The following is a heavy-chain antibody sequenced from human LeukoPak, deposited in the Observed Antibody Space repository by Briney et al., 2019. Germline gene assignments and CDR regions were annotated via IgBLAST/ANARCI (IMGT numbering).Heavy chain of an antibody. CDR1: GYTLTELS. CDR3: AKDLYDSSGYYYGGALDY. J-gene: IGHJ4*02. CDR2: FDPEDGET. Sequence: ASVKVSCKVSGYTLTELSMHWVRQAPGKGLEWMGGFDPEDGETIYAQKFQGRVTMTEDTSTDTAYMELSSLRAEDTAVYYCAKDLYDSSGYYYGGALDYWGQGTLVTVSS. V-gene: IGHV1-24*01. D-gene: IGHD3-22*01.